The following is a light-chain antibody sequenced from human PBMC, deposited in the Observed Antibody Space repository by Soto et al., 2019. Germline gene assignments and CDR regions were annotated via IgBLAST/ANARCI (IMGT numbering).Light chain of an antibody. CDR2: DAS. V-gene: IGKV3D-20*01. CDR1: QSVSSSY. Sequence: EIVLTQSPATLSLSPGERATLSCGASQSVSSSYFDWYQQKPGLAPRLLIYDASSRATGIPDRFSGSGSGTAFTLTISGLEPEDFAVYYCPQYGSSPYTFGQGTKLEIK. CDR3: PQYGSSPYT. J-gene: IGKJ2*01.